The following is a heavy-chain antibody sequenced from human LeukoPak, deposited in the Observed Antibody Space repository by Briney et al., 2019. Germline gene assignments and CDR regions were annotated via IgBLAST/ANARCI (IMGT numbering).Heavy chain of an antibody. CDR1: GGSVSSGSYY. V-gene: IGHV4-61*01. Sequence: SETLSLTCTVSGGSVSSGSYYWSWIRQPPGKGLEWIGHIYHTGSTNYNPSLKSRVTISLVTSKNQFSLKLTSVSAADTAVYYCARDVRTINVLTGYYRPYYFDYWGQGTLVTVSS. D-gene: IGHD3-9*01. CDR2: IYHTGST. CDR3: ARDVRTINVLTGYYRPYYFDY. J-gene: IGHJ4*02.